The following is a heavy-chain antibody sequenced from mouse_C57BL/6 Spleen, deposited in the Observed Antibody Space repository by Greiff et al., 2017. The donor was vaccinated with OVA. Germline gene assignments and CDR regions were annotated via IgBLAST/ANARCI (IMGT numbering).Heavy chain of an antibody. J-gene: IGHJ1*03. D-gene: IGHD1-1*01. CDR2: IHPNSGST. CDR1: GYTFTSYW. CDR3: ARSPGSSYWYFDV. Sequence: QVQLQQPGAELVKPGASVKLSCKASGYTFTSYWMHWVKQRPGQGLEWIGMIHPNSGSTNYNEKFKSKATLTVDKSSSTAYMQLSSLTSEDSAVYYGARSPGSSYWYFDVWGTGTTVTVSS. V-gene: IGHV1-64*01.